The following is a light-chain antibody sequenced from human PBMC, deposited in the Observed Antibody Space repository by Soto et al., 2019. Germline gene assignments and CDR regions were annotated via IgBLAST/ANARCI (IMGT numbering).Light chain of an antibody. V-gene: IGLV2-18*02. CDR3: SSYTSFDTVI. CDR1: SSDIGSYTR. J-gene: IGLJ2*01. Sequence: QSALTQPPSVSGSAELSVTISCTGSSSDIGSYTRVSWYQQPPASAPKLLIYEVTRRASGAPDRFSGSASGNTASLTISGVQAEDEADYYSSSYTSFDTVIFGGGTKLTVL. CDR2: EVT.